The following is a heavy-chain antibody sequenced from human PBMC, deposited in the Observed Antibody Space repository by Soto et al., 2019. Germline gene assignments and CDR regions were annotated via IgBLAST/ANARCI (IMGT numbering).Heavy chain of an antibody. D-gene: IGHD6-6*01. CDR2: ISYDGRNK. J-gene: IGHJ4*02. Sequence: QVQLVESGGGVVQPGSSLRLSCAASGFTLSSYGMHWVRQALGKGLEWVAVISYDGRNKYYADSVKGRFTISRDNSKNTLYLEMNSLRAEDTAVYYCAKGGSISARYFDYWGQGTLATVSS. CDR1: GFTLSSYG. V-gene: IGHV3-30*18. CDR3: AKGGSISARYFDY.